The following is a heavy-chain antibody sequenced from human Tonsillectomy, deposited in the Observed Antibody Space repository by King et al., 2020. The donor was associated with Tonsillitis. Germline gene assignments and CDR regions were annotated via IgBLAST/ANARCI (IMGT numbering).Heavy chain of an antibody. CDR1: GGSISSSRYN. J-gene: IGHJ2*01. V-gene: IGHV4-39*01. Sequence: QLQESGPGLVKPSETLSLTCTVSGGSISSSRYNWGWIRQPPGKGLEWIGNIYYSGSSYYNPSLKSRVTISVDTSKNQFSLKLSSVTAADTAVYYCARLSLAEVWYFDVWGRGTLVTVSS. CDR2: IYYSGSS. CDR3: ARLSLAEVWYFDV.